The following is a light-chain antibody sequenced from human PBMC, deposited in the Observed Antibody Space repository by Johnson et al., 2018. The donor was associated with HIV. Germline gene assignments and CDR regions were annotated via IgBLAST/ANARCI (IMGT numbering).Light chain of an antibody. J-gene: IGLJ1*01. V-gene: IGLV1-51*02. CDR1: SSDMGNYA. CDR2: ENN. Sequence: QSVLTQPPSVSAAPGQKVTISCSGSSSDMGNYAVSWYQQLPGTAPKLLIYENNDRPSGIPDRFSGSKSGTSATLDITGLQTGDEADYYCGTWDSSLSAHYVFGTGTKVTVL. CDR3: GTWDSSLSAHYV.